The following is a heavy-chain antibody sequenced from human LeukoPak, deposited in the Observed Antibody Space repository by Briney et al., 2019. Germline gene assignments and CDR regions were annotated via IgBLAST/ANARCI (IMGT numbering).Heavy chain of an antibody. D-gene: IGHD2-8*02. V-gene: IGHV4-34*01. J-gene: IGHJ4*02. CDR1: GGSFSGYY. CDR2: INHSGST. CDR3: ARGRIVLGY. Sequence: PETLSLTCAVYGGSFSGYYWSWIRQPPGKGLEWIGEINHSGSTNYNPSLKSRVTISVDTSKNQFSLKLSSVTAADTAVYYCARGRIVLGYWGQGTLVTVSS.